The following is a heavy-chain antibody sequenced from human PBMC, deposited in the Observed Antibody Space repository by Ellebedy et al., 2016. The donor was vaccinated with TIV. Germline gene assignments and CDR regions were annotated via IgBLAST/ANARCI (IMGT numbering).Heavy chain of an antibody. CDR1: GFTFSAYG. CDR3: AKELFPYGSGTYYDL. V-gene: IGHV3-30*02. Sequence: PGGSLRLSCAASGFTFSAYGMHWVRQAPGKGLEWVASIRYDGNNRYYGDSVRGRFTISRDNSMNSLHLELNSLRAEDTALYYCAKELFPYGSGTYYDLWGQGTLVTVSS. CDR2: IRYDGNNR. D-gene: IGHD3-10*01. J-gene: IGHJ5*02.